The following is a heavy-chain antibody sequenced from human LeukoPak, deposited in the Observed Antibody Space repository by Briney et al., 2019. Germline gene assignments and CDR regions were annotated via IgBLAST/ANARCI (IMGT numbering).Heavy chain of an antibody. D-gene: IGHD3-3*01. Sequence: SETLSLTCTVSGGSISSSSYYWGWIRQPPGKGLEWIGSIYYSGSTYYNPSLKSRVTISVDTSKNQFSLKLSSVTAADTAVYYCARQVVSGYSSCLDLWGRGTLVTVSS. V-gene: IGHV4-39*01. CDR1: GGSISSSSYY. CDR3: ARQVVSGYSSCLDL. J-gene: IGHJ2*01. CDR2: IYYSGST.